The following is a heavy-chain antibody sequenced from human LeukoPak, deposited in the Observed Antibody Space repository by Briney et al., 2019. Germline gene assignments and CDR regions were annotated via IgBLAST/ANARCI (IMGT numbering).Heavy chain of an antibody. V-gene: IGHV3-23*01. CDR1: GFTFSNSA. D-gene: IGHD6-19*01. CDR2: LSGSGITT. Sequence: GGSLRLYCAASGFTFSNSAMSWVRQAPGKGLEWVSTLSGSGITTYYADSVKGRFTISRDNSKNTLYLQMNSLRAEDTAVYYCAKGIYSSGWSYFDYWGHGTLVTVSS. CDR3: AKGIYSSGWSYFDY. J-gene: IGHJ4*01.